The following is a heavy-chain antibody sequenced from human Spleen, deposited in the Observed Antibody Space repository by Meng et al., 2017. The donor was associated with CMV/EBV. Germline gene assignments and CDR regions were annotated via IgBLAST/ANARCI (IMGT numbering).Heavy chain of an antibody. V-gene: IGHV4-39*01. D-gene: IGHD3-22*01. J-gene: IGHJ4*02. Sequence: SETLSLTCTVSGGSISSSSDYWGWIRQPPGKGLEWVASIYYSGSTYYNPSLKSRVAISVDTSKNQFTLTLSSVTAADTAVYYCARRPYDSPFDYWGQGTLVTVSS. CDR1: GGSISSSSDY. CDR2: IYYSGST. CDR3: ARRPYDSPFDY.